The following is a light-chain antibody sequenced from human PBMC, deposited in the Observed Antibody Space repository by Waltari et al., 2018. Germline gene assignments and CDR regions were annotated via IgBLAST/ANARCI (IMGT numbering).Light chain of an antibody. CDR2: DAS. J-gene: IGKJ5*01. CDR3: QQLNSYPPT. CDR1: QSVSNY. Sequence: EIVLTQSPDTLSLSPGERATPSCRASQSVSNYLAWYQQKPGQAPRLLIYDASKTATGIPARFSGSGFGTDFTLTISTLEPEDFATYYCQQLNSYPPTFGQGTRLEIK. V-gene: IGKV3-11*01.